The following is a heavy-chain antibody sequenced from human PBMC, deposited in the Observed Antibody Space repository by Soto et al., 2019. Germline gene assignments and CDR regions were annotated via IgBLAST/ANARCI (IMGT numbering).Heavy chain of an antibody. Sequence: ASVKVSCKASGYTFTGYYMHWVRQAPGRGLEWMGWINPNSGGTNYAQKFQGWVTMTRDTSISTAYMELSRLRSDDTAVYYCAREKGDKPFDYWGQGTLVTVSS. CDR2: INPNSGGT. CDR1: GYTFTGYY. V-gene: IGHV1-2*04. D-gene: IGHD3-16*01. J-gene: IGHJ4*02. CDR3: AREKGDKPFDY.